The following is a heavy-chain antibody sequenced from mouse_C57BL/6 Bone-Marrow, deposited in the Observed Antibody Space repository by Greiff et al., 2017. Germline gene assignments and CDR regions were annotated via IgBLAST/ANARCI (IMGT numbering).Heavy chain of an antibody. CDR3: ARRAAQSYYFDY. V-gene: IGHV1-76*01. CDR1: GYTFTDYY. D-gene: IGHD3-2*02. Sequence: QVQLQQSGAELVRPGASVKLSCKASGYTFTDYYINWVKQRPGQGLEWIARIYPGSGNTYYNEKFKGKATLTAEKSSSTAYMQLSSLTSEDSAVYFCARRAAQSYYFDYWGQGTTLTVSS. CDR2: IYPGSGNT. J-gene: IGHJ2*01.